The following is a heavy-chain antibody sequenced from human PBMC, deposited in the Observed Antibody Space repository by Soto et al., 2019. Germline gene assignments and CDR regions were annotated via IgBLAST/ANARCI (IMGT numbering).Heavy chain of an antibody. J-gene: IGHJ4*02. Sequence: GGSLRLSCAASGFAFSSYAMAWVRQAPGKGLEWVSGISGSGGSRDYGDSVKGRFTISRDKSKSTLYLQMNSLRAEDTAIYYCAKDSNTVTGASFFDYWGQGDLVTVSS. CDR2: ISGSGGSR. V-gene: IGHV3-23*01. CDR1: GFAFSSYA. CDR3: AKDSNTVTGASFFDY. D-gene: IGHD6-19*01.